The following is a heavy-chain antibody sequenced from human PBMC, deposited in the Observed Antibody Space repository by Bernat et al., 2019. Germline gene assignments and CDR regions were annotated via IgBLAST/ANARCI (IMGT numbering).Heavy chain of an antibody. CDR2: ISGYNGDT. CDR1: GYTFTHHG. Sequence: QVQLVQSGTEVKKPGASVRVSCKTSGYTFTHHGIGWVRQAPGQGLEWLGWISGYNGDTIYAQRLQGRVTMTKDTPTNTAYMELTSLRPDDTAVYYCARDPSNTSGWYAYFDSWGQGTLVTVSS. V-gene: IGHV1-18*01. D-gene: IGHD6-19*01. J-gene: IGHJ4*02. CDR3: ARDPSNTSGWYAYFDS.